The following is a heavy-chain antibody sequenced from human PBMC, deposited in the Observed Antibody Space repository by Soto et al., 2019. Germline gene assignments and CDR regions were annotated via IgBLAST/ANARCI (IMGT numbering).Heavy chain of an antibody. CDR2: ISGSGGST. V-gene: IGHV3-23*01. Sequence: EVQLLESGGGLVQPGGTRSFSCAASGFTFSSYAMSWVRQPPGKGREWVPAISGSGGSTYYADSLKGRFTISRDNSKNTLYLQMNSLRAADTAVYYCAKDGLGFGELPYSDYWGQGTLVTVSS. J-gene: IGHJ4*02. CDR3: AKDGLGFGELPYSDY. CDR1: GFTFSSYA. D-gene: IGHD3-10*01.